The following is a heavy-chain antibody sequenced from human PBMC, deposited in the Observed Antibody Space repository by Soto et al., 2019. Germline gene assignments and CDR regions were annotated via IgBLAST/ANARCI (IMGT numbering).Heavy chain of an antibody. D-gene: IGHD3-22*01. V-gene: IGHV3-30-3*01. CDR1: GFIFSAYA. J-gene: IGHJ4*02. Sequence: QVQLVESGGGVVQPGRSLRVSCSASGFIFSAYAMHWVRQAPGKGLEWVAVISYDGSNTYYADSVKGRFTISRDNSKNTVYLHMNSLRAEDTAMYYCARERRECGYPVPKVGFSHWGQGTLVTVSS. CDR2: ISYDGSNT. CDR3: ARERRECGYPVPKVGFSH.